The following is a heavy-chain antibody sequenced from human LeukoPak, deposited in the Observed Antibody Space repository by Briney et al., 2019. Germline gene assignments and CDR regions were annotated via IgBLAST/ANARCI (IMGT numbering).Heavy chain of an antibody. J-gene: IGHJ6*03. CDR3: ARDLLGYNYHYMDV. Sequence: QSGGSLRLSCAASGFTLSSYSMNWVRQAPGKGLEWVSYISSSSSTIYYADSVKGRFTISRDNAKNSLYLQMNSLRAEDTAVYYCARDLLGYNYHYMDVWGKGTTVTVSS. CDR1: GFTLSSYS. D-gene: IGHD3-22*01. V-gene: IGHV3-48*04. CDR2: ISSSSSTI.